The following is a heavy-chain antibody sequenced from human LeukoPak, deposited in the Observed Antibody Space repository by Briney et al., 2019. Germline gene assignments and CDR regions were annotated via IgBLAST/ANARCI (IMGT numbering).Heavy chain of an antibody. J-gene: IGHJ6*03. D-gene: IGHD5-12*01. CDR1: RGSFSSYS. Sequence: GSSVKVSCKASRGSFSSYSISWVRQAPGQGREWMGRIIPIFGTANYAQKFQGRVTITTDQSTSTAYMELSSLRSEDTAVYYCARDPPERGYSGYDLGYYYYMDVWGKGTTVTVSS. CDR2: IIPIFGTA. CDR3: ARDPPERGYSGYDLGYYYYMDV. V-gene: IGHV1-69*05.